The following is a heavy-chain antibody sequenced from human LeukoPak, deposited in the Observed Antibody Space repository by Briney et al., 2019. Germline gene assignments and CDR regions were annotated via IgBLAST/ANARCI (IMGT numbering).Heavy chain of an antibody. V-gene: IGHV3-7*04. CDR1: GFTFSSYW. CDR2: ISQDGSEK. J-gene: IGHJ4*02. CDR3: ARVRVGTTNYFDY. D-gene: IGHD1-26*01. Sequence: GGSLRLSCAASGFTFSSYWMSWVRQAPGKGLEWVANISQDGSEKYYVDSVRGRFTISRDNAKNSLCLQMDSLRAEDTAVYYCARVRVGTTNYFDYWGQGTLVTVSS.